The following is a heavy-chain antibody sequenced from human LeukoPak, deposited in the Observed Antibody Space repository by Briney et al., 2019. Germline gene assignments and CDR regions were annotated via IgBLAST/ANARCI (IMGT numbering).Heavy chain of an antibody. Sequence: PGGSLTLSCAASGFTFSGYGIHWVRQAPGKGLEWVACIRYDGTNKYYADSVKGRFTISRDNSKNTLYLQMNGLRAEDTAVYYCAKDKNDYNDSYYMDVWGKGTTVTVSS. CDR1: GFTFSGYG. V-gene: IGHV3-30*02. D-gene: IGHD5-24*01. CDR2: IRYDGTNK. CDR3: AKDKNDYNDSYYMDV. J-gene: IGHJ6*03.